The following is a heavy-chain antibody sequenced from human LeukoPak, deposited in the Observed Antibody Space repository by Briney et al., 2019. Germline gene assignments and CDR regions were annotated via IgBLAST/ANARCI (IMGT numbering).Heavy chain of an antibody. D-gene: IGHD6-13*01. Sequence: SETLSLTCTVSGGSISSYYWGWIRQPPGKELEWIGSIYYSGSTYYNPSLKSRVTISVGTSKNQFSLKVSSVIAADTAVYYCARGRGWYSSSWPGGYWGQGTLVTVSS. CDR3: ARGRGWYSSSWPGGY. CDR1: GGSISSYY. J-gene: IGHJ4*02. V-gene: IGHV4-39*07. CDR2: IYYSGST.